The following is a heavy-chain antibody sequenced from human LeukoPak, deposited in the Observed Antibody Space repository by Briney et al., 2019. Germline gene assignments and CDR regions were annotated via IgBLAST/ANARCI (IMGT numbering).Heavy chain of an antibody. Sequence: PGGSLRLSCAASGFTFSSYEMNWVRQAPGKGLEWVSYISSSGSTIYYADSVKGRFTISRDNAKNSLYLQMNSLRAEDTAVYYCAKDHYYDSSGYYPFDYWGQGTLVTVSS. D-gene: IGHD3-22*01. V-gene: IGHV3-48*03. J-gene: IGHJ4*02. CDR3: AKDHYYDSSGYYPFDY. CDR2: ISSSGSTI. CDR1: GFTFSSYE.